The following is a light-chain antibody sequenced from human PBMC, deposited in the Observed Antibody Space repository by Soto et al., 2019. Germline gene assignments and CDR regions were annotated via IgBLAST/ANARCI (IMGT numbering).Light chain of an antibody. J-gene: IGLJ2*01. CDR2: EVS. V-gene: IGLV2-14*01. Sequence: QSVLTQPASVSGSPGQSITISCTGTSSDVGGYNYVSWYQQHPGKAPKMMIYEVSNRPSGVSHRFSGSKFGNTASLTISGLQAEDEADYYCSSYTGTGALVVFGGGTKLTVL. CDR1: SSDVGGYNY. CDR3: SSYTGTGALVV.